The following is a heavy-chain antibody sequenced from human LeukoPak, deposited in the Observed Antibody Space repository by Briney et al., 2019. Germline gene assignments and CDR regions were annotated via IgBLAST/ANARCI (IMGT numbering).Heavy chain of an antibody. CDR2: ISSSSNSI. V-gene: IGHV3-48*01. CDR1: GFTFSDYS. CDR3: AKANGGLLNFDY. D-gene: IGHD1-26*01. Sequence: PGGSLRLSCAASGFTFSDYSMSWVRQAPGKGLEWISYISSSSNSIYYSDSVKGRFTISRDNAKNSLYLQMNSLRAEDTAVYYCAKANGGLLNFDYWGQGTLVTVSS. J-gene: IGHJ4*02.